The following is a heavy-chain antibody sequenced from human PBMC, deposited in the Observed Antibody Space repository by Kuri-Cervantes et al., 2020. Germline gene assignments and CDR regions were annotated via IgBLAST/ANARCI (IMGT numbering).Heavy chain of an antibody. J-gene: IGHJ4*02. CDR1: GYTFTSYG. D-gene: IGHD6-13*01. CDR2: ISAYNGNT. Sequence: ASVKVSCKASGYTFTSYGISWVRQAPGQGLEWMGWISAYNGNTNYAQKFQGWVTMTRDTSISTAYMELSRLRSDDTAVYYCARAEAGIAAAGLVDYWGQGTLVTVSS. CDR3: ARAEAGIAAAGLVDY. V-gene: IGHV1-18*01.